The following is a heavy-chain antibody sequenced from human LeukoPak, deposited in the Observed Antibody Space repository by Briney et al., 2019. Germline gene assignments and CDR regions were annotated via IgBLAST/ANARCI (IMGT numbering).Heavy chain of an antibody. CDR3: ARDCGDIVVVPAGFDY. Sequence: ASVKVSCKASGYTFTGYYMHWARQAPGQGLEWMGWINPNSGGTNYAQKFQGRVTMTRDTSISTAYMELSRLRSDDTAVYYCARDCGDIVVVPAGFDYWGQGTLVTVSS. J-gene: IGHJ4*02. D-gene: IGHD2-2*01. CDR2: INPNSGGT. CDR1: GYTFTGYY. V-gene: IGHV1-2*02.